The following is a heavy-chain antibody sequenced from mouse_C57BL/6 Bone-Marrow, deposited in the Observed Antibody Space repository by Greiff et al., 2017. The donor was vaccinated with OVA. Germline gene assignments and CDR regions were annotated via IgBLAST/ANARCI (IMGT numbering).Heavy chain of an antibody. J-gene: IGHJ3*01. CDR2: IYPGDGDT. CDR1: GYAFRSSW. D-gene: IGHD1-1*01. V-gene: IGHV1-82*01. CDR3: ENDGSSYGFAY. Sequence: QVQLQQSGPELVKPGASVKLSCKASGYAFRSSWMNWVKQRPGTGLEWIGRIYPGDGDTNYNGKLKGKATLTADKSSSTAYMQLSSLTSEDSAVYFCENDGSSYGFAYWGQGTLVTVSA.